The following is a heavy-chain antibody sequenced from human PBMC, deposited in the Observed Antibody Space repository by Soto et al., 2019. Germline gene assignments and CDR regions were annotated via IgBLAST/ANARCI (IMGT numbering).Heavy chain of an antibody. D-gene: IGHD3-22*01. CDR2: IKSKTDGGTT. V-gene: IGHV3-15*01. Sequence: GGSLRLSCAASGFTFSNAWMSWVRQAPGKGLEWVGRIKSKTDGGTTDYAAPVKGRFTISRDDSKNTLYWQMNSRKTEATAVYDCSPSLRYYYDSSGYNYGGQGPRVTVSS. CDR1: GFTFSNAW. CDR3: SPSLRYYYDSSGYNY. J-gene: IGHJ4*02.